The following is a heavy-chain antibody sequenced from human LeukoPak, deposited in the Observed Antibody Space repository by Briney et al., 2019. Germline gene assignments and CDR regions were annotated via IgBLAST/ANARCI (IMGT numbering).Heavy chain of an antibody. D-gene: IGHD6-19*01. CDR3: AGRASSSGWAYY. J-gene: IGHJ4*02. CDR1: GGSFSGYY. V-gene: IGHV4-34*01. Sequence: PSETLSLTCAVYGGSFSGYYWSWIRQPPGKGLEWIGEINHSGSTYYNPSLKSRVTISVDTSKNQFSLKLSSVTAADTAVYYCAGRASSSGWAYYWGQGTLVTVSS. CDR2: INHSGST.